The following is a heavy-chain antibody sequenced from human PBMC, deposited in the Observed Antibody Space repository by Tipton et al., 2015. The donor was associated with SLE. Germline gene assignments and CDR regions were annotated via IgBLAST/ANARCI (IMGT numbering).Heavy chain of an antibody. CDR1: GGSISSYY. D-gene: IGHD1-26*01. V-gene: IGHV4-59*01. CDR3: ARDQRGSGSFGY. Sequence: TLSLTCTVSGGSISSYYWSWIRQPPGKGLEWIGYIHHSGTTNYNPSLQSRVTISRDPSKNQFSLKLSSATAADTAVYYCARDQRGSGSFGYWGQGTLVTVSS. J-gene: IGHJ4*02. CDR2: IHHSGTT.